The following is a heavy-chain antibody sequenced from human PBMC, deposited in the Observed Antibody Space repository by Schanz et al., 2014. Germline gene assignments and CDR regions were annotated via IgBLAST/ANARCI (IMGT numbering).Heavy chain of an antibody. D-gene: IGHD3-3*01. J-gene: IGHJ4*02. CDR1: GFTFTNAW. V-gene: IGHV3-15*01. CDR3: ARPIYDLWSGSFDY. Sequence: EVQLVESGGGLVQPGGSLRLSCAASGFTFTNAWMSWVRQAPGRGLEWLGRIKRETDGGTTDYAAPVKGRVTISRDDSKNTLYLQMNSLRTEDTAVYYCARPIYDLWSGSFDYWGQGTLVTVSS. CDR2: IKRETDGGTT.